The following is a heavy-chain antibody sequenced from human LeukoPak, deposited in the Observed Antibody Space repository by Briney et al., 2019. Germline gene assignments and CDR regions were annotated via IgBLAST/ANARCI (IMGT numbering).Heavy chain of an antibody. CDR1: GFMFSSYA. D-gene: IGHD5-18*01. CDR2: ISGSGGST. CDR3: AKDLRGYSYYGYFDY. Sequence: GGSLRLSCAASGFMFSSYAMSWVRQAPGKGLEWVSAISGSGGSTYYADSVKGRFTISRDNSKNTLYLQMNSLRAEDTAVNHCAKDLRGYSYYGYFDYWGQGTLVTVSS. J-gene: IGHJ4*02. V-gene: IGHV3-23*01.